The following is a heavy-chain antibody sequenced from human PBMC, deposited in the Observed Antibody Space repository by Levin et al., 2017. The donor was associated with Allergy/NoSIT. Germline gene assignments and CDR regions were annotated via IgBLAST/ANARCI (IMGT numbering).Heavy chain of an antibody. Sequence: SGGSLRLSCAASGFTFGDYAMHWVRQAPGKGLEWVSGINWNRDKIGYADSVRARFTISRDNAKNSLYLQMNSLGPADTALYYCAKGLNWGSPNTLDYWGQGTLLTVSS. J-gene: IGHJ4*02. V-gene: IGHV3-9*01. D-gene: IGHD7-27*01. CDR3: AKGLNWGSPNTLDY. CDR2: INWNRDKI. CDR1: GFTFGDYA.